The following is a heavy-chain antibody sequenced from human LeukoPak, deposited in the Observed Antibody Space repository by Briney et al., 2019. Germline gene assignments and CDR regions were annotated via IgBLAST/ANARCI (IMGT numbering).Heavy chain of an antibody. V-gene: IGHV4-59*01. CDR3: ARRNSRGGDR. CDR2: IFYSGST. D-gene: IGHD6-19*01. J-gene: IGHJ4*02. Sequence: SETLSLTCTVSDDSIRPYYWSWIRQPPGKRLEWIGYIFYSGSTNYNPSLKSRVTISVDTSKNQFSLKLSSVTAADTAVYYCARRNSRGGDRWGQGTLVTVSS. CDR1: DDSIRPYY.